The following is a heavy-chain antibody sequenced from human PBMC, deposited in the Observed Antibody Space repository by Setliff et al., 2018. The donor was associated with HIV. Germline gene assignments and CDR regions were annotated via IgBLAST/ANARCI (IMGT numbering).Heavy chain of an antibody. D-gene: IGHD5-12*01. CDR2: ISAYNGNT. CDR3: ARAGPVYSGYAPFDY. J-gene: IGHJ4*02. CDR1: GYTFTSYG. V-gene: IGHV1-18*01. Sequence: GASVKVSCKASGYTFTSYGISWVRQAPGQGLEWMGWISAYNGNTNYAQKLQGRVTMTTDTSTSTAYMELRSLRSDDTAVYYCARAGPVYSGYAPFDYWGQGTLVTVSS.